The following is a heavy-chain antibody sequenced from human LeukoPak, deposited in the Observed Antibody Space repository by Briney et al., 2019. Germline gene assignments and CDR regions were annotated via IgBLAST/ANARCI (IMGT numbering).Heavy chain of an antibody. Sequence: GSLRLSCAASGFTFSNAWMNWVRQPPGKGLEWVGRIKSKTDGGTTDYAAPVKGRFTISRDDSRHTLYLQVNSLKTEDTAVYYCTTGNWGSFSYWGQGTLVTVSS. CDR3: TTGNWGSFSY. V-gene: IGHV3-15*01. D-gene: IGHD7-27*01. J-gene: IGHJ4*02. CDR1: GFTFSNAW. CDR2: IKSKTDGGTT.